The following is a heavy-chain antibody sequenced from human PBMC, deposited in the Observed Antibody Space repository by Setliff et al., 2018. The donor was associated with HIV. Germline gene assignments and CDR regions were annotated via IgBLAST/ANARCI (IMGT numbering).Heavy chain of an antibody. D-gene: IGHD3-10*01. CDR1: GGTSSSDA. J-gene: IGHJ4*02. CDR3: AKGGGGGSDGGGGYYFDY. V-gene: IGHV1-69*10. CDR2: IIPILGIA. Sequence: GASVKVSCKAFGGTSSSDAISWVRQAPGQGLEWMGGIIPILGIASYAQKFQGRVTITADESITADESTSAAFMELGSLRSDGTAVYSCAKGGGGGSDGGGGYYFDYWGQGTLVTVSS.